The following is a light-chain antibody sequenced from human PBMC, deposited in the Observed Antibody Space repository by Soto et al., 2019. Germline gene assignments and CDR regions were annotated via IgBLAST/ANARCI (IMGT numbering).Light chain of an antibody. V-gene: IGKV2-30*02. J-gene: IGKJ1*01. CDR1: QSLVHSNGNTY. Sequence: DVVMTQSPLSLPVTLGQPASISCRSSQSLVHSNGNTYLNWFQQRPGQSPRRLLYKVSIRDPGVPDRFSGSGSGTDFTLKISRVEADDVGVYYCMQGTHWPRTFGQGTKVDIK. CDR2: KVS. CDR3: MQGTHWPRT.